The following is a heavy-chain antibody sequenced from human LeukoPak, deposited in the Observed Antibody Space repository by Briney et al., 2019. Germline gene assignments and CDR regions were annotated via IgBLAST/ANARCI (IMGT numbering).Heavy chain of an antibody. CDR3: ARGSGYLAS. V-gene: IGHV5-51*01. CDR2: IYPSDSDT. J-gene: IGHJ5*02. CDR1: GYSFTSYW. Sequence: GESLKISCKGSGYSFTSYWIAWVRQMPGKGLEWMGIIYPSDSDTRYSPSFQGQVTMSADKSITTAFPQWSSLKASDTAMYYCARGSGYLASWGQGTLVTVSS. D-gene: IGHD3-22*01.